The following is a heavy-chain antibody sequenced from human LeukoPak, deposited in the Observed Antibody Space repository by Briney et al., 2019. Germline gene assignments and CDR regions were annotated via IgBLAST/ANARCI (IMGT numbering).Heavy chain of an antibody. D-gene: IGHD3-16*01. J-gene: IGHJ5*02. CDR2: ISGGSDST. CDR1: GFTFSSYA. V-gene: IGHV3-23*01. CDR3: ATKRGEGTQLNYMWFDP. Sequence: GGSLRLSCAASGFTFSSYAMTWVRQAPGKGLEWVSSISGGSDSTYYADSVKGRCTISRDNSTSMLYLQMNSLRAEDTAIYYCATKRGEGTQLNYMWFDPWGQGTLVTVSS.